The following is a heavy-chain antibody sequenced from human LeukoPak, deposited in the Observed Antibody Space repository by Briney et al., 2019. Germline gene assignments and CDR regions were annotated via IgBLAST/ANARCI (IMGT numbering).Heavy chain of an antibody. CDR1: GGSISSGSYY. CDR3: ARDSWGIAARLDYYYYYMDV. V-gene: IGHV4-61*02. D-gene: IGHD6-6*01. J-gene: IGHJ6*03. Sequence: SETLSLTCTVPGGSISSGSYYWSWIRRPAGKGLEWIGRIYTSGSSNYNPSLKSRVTISVDTSKNQFSLKLSSVTAADTAVYYCARDSWGIAARLDYYYYYMDVWGKGTTVTVSS. CDR2: IYTSGSS.